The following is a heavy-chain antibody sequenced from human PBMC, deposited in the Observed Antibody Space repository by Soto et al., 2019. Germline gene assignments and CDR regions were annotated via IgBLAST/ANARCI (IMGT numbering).Heavy chain of an antibody. Sequence: GGSLRLSCAASGFTVSSTYMTWVRQAPGKGLEWVSLIYSGGGTYYADSVKGRFTISRDNSKNTLYLQMNSLRAEDTAVYYCARDDNILTGCNFDYWGQGTLVTVSS. CDR2: IYSGGGT. CDR3: ARDDNILTGCNFDY. CDR1: GFTVSSTY. J-gene: IGHJ4*02. D-gene: IGHD3-9*01. V-gene: IGHV3-53*01.